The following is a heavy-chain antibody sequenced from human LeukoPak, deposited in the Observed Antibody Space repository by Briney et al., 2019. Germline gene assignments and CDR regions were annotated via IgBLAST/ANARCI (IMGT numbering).Heavy chain of an antibody. CDR2: IKQDGSEK. CDR1: GFTFSSYW. D-gene: IGHD3-3*01. CDR3: ARESTYYDFWSGYYSRPAYYFDY. J-gene: IGHJ4*02. V-gene: IGHV3-7*01. Sequence: GGSLRLSCAASGFTFSSYWMSWVRQAPGKGLEWVANIKQDGSEKYYVDSVKGRFTISRDNAKNSLYLQMNSLRAEDTAVYYCARESTYYDFWSGYYSRPAYYFDYWGQGTLVTVS.